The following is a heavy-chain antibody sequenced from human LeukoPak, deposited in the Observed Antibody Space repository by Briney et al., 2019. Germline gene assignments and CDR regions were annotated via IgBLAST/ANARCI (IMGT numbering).Heavy chain of an antibody. CDR3: ARARRDTAMAPTEP. D-gene: IGHD5-18*01. CDR1: GGTFSSYA. J-gene: IGHJ5*02. CDR2: IIPILGIA. V-gene: IGHV1-69*04. Sequence: GSSVKVSCKASGGTFSSYAISWVRQAPGQGLEWMGRIIPILGIANYAQKFQGRVTITADESTSTAYMELSSLRSEDTAVYYCARARRDTAMAPTEPWGQGTLVTVSS.